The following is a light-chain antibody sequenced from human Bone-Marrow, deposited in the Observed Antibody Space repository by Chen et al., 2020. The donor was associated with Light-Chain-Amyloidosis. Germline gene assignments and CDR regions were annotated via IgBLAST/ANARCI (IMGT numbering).Light chain of an antibody. CDR2: RNN. CDR3: AAWDGSLSGYV. V-gene: IGLV1-47*01. CDR1: SSNIGINY. Sequence: QSVLTQPPSASGAPGQRVTISCSGASSNIGINYVYWYKHFPEAAPNLLLHRNNQRPSGVPDRFSASKCGTAAFPASSGLRSGDEADYYCAAWDGSLSGYVFGTGTKVIFL. J-gene: IGLJ1*01.